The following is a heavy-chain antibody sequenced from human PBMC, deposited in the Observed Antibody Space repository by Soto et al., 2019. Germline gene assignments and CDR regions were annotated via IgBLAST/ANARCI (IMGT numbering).Heavy chain of an antibody. J-gene: IGHJ4*02. Sequence: SVKVSCKASGFTFISSAVQWVRQARGQRLEWIGWIVVGSGNTNYAQKFQERVTITRDMSTGTAYMELSSLRSEDTAVYYCAKDRPSYSNYLRLFDYWGQGTLVTVSS. D-gene: IGHD4-4*01. CDR3: AKDRPSYSNYLRLFDY. CDR1: GFTFISSA. CDR2: IVVGSGNT. V-gene: IGHV1-58*01.